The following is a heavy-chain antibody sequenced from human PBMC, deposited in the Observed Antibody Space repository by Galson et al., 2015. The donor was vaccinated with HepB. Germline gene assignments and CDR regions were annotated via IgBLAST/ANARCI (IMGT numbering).Heavy chain of an antibody. D-gene: IGHD3-10*01. Sequence: SLRLSCAASGFTFSSYDMHWVRQATGKGLEWVSAIGTAGDPYYPGSVKGRFTISRENAKNSLYLQMNSLRAGDTAVYYCARASYGSGSLWGAFDIWGQGTMVTVSS. CDR1: GFTFSSYD. CDR3: ARASYGSGSLWGAFDI. V-gene: IGHV3-13*05. J-gene: IGHJ3*02. CDR2: IGTAGDP.